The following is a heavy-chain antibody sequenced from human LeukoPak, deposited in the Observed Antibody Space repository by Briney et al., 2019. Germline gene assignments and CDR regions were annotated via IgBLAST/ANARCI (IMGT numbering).Heavy chain of an antibody. CDR2: IGSSGGGI. Sequence: GGSLRLSCAASGFTFSTYTMYWVRHPPGKRLEWVSIIGSSGGGIHYADSVKGRFTISRDNPKNALYLQMNSLRVEDTAVYYCAIDPNWGTHSWGQGVLVTVSS. CDR3: AIDPNWGTHS. CDR1: GFTFSTYT. V-gene: IGHV3-23*01. J-gene: IGHJ4*02. D-gene: IGHD7-27*01.